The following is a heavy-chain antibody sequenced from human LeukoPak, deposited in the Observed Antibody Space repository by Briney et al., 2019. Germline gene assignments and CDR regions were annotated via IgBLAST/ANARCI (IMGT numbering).Heavy chain of an antibody. CDR1: GFTFSSYS. D-gene: IGHD3-22*01. J-gene: IGHJ4*02. CDR2: ISSSSSYI. V-gene: IGHV3-21*01. CDR3: ARAADYFDSSGTYYSDY. Sequence: PGRSLRLSCAASGFTFSSYSMNWVRQAPGKGLEWVSSISSSSSYINYADSVKGRFTISRDNAKNSLYLQMNSLRDEDTAVYYCARAADYFDSSGTYYSDYWGQGTLVTVSS.